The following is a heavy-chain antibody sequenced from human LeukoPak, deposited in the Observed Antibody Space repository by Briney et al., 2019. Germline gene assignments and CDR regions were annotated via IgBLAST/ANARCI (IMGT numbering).Heavy chain of an antibody. D-gene: IGHD3-10*01. CDR1: VGSFSGYY. Sequence: SETLSLTCAVYVGSFSGYYWSGIRQPPGKGREWIGEINHSGSTNYNPSLKSRVTISVDTSKNQFSLKLSSVTAADTAVYYCARGSPPYYYGSGSRRHFDLWGRGTLVTVSS. V-gene: IGHV4-34*01. CDR3: ARGSPPYYYGSGSRRHFDL. CDR2: INHSGST. J-gene: IGHJ2*01.